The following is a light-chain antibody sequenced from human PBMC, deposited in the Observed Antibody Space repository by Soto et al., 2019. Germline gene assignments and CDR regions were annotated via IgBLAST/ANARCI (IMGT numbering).Light chain of an antibody. CDR3: HQYSNSLYT. Sequence: EIVLTQSPGTLSLSPGERATLSCRASQSVSSNYLAWYQQKPGQTPRLLIYGASSRATGIPERFSGSGSGTDFTLTISRLAPEDFAVFYCHQYSNSLYTFGQGTKVEIK. J-gene: IGKJ2*01. V-gene: IGKV3-20*01. CDR2: GAS. CDR1: QSVSSNY.